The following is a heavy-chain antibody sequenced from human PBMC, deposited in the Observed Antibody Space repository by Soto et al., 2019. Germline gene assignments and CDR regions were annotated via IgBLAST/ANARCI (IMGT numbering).Heavy chain of an antibody. V-gene: IGHV4-59*01. J-gene: IGHJ4*02. CDR3: ARVRNTVTFDY. Sequence: SETLSLTCTGSGGSISSYYWGWIRQPPGKGLEWIGYIYYSGSTNYNPSLKSRVTISVDTSKNQFSLKLSSVTAADTAVYYCARVRNTVTFDYWGQGTLVTVSS. D-gene: IGHD4-4*01. CDR1: GGSISSYY. CDR2: IYYSGST.